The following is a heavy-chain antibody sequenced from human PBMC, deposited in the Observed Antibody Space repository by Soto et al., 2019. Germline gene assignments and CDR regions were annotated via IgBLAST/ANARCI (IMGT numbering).Heavy chain of an antibody. Sequence: QVQLVQSGADVKKPGSSVKVSCKASGVTFTSYTFTWVRQAPGQGLEWMGRIIPILFVADYAPKFQGRVTITADRPTSTVDLELRSLTSEDTAVYYCASADRYGDRSLFDQWGQGSLVTVSS. J-gene: IGHJ4*02. D-gene: IGHD3-10*01. CDR1: GVTFTSYT. CDR2: IIPILFVA. CDR3: ASADRYGDRSLFDQ. V-gene: IGHV1-69*02.